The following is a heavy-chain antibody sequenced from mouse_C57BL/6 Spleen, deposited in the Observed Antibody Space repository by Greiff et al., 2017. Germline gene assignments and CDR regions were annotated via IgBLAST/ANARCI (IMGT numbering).Heavy chain of an antibody. CDR2: ISNLAYSI. V-gene: IGHV5-15*04. CDR3: ARGDSPFAY. CDR1: GFTFSDYG. Sequence: EVKVEESGGGLVQPGGSLKLSCAASGFTFSDYGMAWVRQAPRKGPEWVAFISNLAYSIYYADTVTGRFTISRENAKNTLYLEMSSLRSEDTAMYYCARGDSPFAYWGQGTLVTGSA. J-gene: IGHJ3*01.